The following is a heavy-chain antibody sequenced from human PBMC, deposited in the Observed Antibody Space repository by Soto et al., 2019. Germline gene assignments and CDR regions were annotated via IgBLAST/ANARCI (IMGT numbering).Heavy chain of an antibody. J-gene: IGHJ6*02. CDR2: IIPIFGTA. CDR3: ARHSGVSGHYYYGMDV. Sequence: QVQLVQSGAEVKKPGSSVKVSFKASGGTFSSYAISWVRQAPGQGLEWMGGIIPIFGTANYAQKFQARVTITADKSTSTAYMELTSLRSEDTAVYYCARHSGVSGHYYYGMDVWGQGTTVTVSS. D-gene: IGHD1-26*01. V-gene: IGHV1-69*06. CDR1: GGTFSSYA.